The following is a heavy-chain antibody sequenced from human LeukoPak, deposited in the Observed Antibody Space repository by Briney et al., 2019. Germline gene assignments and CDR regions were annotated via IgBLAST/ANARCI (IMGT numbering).Heavy chain of an antibody. D-gene: IGHD2-8*01. J-gene: IGHJ5*02. CDR2: IYTSGST. V-gene: IGHV4-4*09. Sequence: SETLSLTCAVYGGSFSSYYWSWIRQPPGKGLEWIGYIYTSGSTNYHPSLKSRVTISVDTSMNQFSLKLSAVTAGDPAVYSCARRVRMQDSWFDPWGQGTLVTVSS. CDR1: GGSFSSYY. CDR3: ARRVRMQDSWFDP.